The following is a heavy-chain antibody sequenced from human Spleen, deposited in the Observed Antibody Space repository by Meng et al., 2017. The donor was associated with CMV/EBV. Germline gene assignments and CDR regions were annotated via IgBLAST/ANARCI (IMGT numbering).Heavy chain of an antibody. V-gene: IGHV1-2*02. CDR3: ARDNNWGPDY. D-gene: IGHD7-27*01. Sequence: ASVKVSCKASGYTITTYGLSWVRQAPGQGLEWMGWIHPHRGDTNYAQQFQGRVTLTRDTSINTGYMELTRLTSDDTAVYYCARDNNWGPDYWGQGTLVTVSS. J-gene: IGHJ4*02. CDR1: GYTITTYG. CDR2: IHPHRGDT.